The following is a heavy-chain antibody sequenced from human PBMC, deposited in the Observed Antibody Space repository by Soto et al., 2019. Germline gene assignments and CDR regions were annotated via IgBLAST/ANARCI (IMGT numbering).Heavy chain of an antibody. V-gene: IGHV4-59*01. CDR1: GGSISSYY. Sequence: SETLSLTCTVPGGSISSYYWSWIRQPPGKGLEWIGYIYYSGSTNYNPSLKSRVTISVDTSKNQFSLKLSSVTAADTAVYYCARGVTHFDYWGQGTLVTVSS. CDR2: IYYSGST. CDR3: ARGVTHFDY. D-gene: IGHD2-21*02. J-gene: IGHJ4*02.